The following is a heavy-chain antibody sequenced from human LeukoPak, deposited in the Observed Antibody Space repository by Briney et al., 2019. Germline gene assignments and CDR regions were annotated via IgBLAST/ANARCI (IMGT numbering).Heavy chain of an antibody. CDR2: IYHSGST. CDR3: ARGGLYYYGSGTQKDY. CDR1: GGSISSSNW. V-gene: IGHV4-4*02. Sequence: PSGTLSLTCAVSGGSISSSNWWSWVRQPPGKGLEWIGEIYHSGSTNYNPSLKSRVTISVDTSKNQFSLKLSSVTAADTAVYYCARGGLYYYGSGTQKDYWGQGTLVTVSS. D-gene: IGHD3-10*01. J-gene: IGHJ4*02.